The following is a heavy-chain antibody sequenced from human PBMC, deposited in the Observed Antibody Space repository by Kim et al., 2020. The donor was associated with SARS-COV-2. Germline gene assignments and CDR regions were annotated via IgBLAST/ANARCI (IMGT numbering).Heavy chain of an antibody. CDR3: ARSSVLLWFGDAFDI. CDR1: GYTFTSYA. J-gene: IGHJ3*02. Sequence: ASVKVSCQVSGYTFTSYAMYWVRQAPGHRLVWMGWINAGNGNTKYSQKFQGRVTITRDTSASTAYMELSSLRSEDTAVYYCARSSVLLWFGDAFDIWGQGTMVTVSS. CDR2: INAGNGNT. V-gene: IGHV1-3*01. D-gene: IGHD3-10*01.